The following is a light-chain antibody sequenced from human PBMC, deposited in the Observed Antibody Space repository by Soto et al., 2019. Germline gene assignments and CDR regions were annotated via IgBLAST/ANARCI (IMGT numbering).Light chain of an antibody. Sequence: QSAPTQPASVSGSPGQSITISCTGTSSDIGLNNYVSWYQQHPGKAPALIIYAVTHRPSGVSSRFSGSKSGDTASLTISGLRTEDEADYYCTSHSDSPPAVFGGGTKVTVL. J-gene: IGLJ2*01. CDR3: TSHSDSPPAV. CDR1: SSDIGLNNY. V-gene: IGLV2-14*03. CDR2: AVT.